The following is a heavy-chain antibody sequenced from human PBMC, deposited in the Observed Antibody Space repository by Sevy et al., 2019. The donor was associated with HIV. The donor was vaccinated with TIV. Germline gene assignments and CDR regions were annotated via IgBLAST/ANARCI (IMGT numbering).Heavy chain of an antibody. CDR2: IWYDGSNK. D-gene: IGHD3-22*01. CDR3: ARGAWGYYDSSGLFDY. V-gene: IGHV3-33*01. Sequence: GGFLRLSCAASGFTFSSYGMHWVRQAPGKGLEWMAVIWYDGSNKYYADSVKGRFTISRDNSKNRVYLQMNSLRAEDTTVYIYARGAWGYYDSSGLFDYWGQGTLVTVSS. J-gene: IGHJ4*02. CDR1: GFTFSSYG.